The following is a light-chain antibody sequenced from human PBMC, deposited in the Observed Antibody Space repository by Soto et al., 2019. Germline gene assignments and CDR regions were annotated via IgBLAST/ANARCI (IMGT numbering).Light chain of an antibody. V-gene: IGLV1-40*01. CDR2: GNT. J-gene: IGLJ2*01. CDR3: QSYDNTLGVV. CDR1: SSNIGEGYD. Sequence: QSVLTQPPSVSGAPGQRVTISCTGSSSNIGEGYDVHWYQHLPGTAPKLLIFGNTNRPSGVPDRFSGSKSGASASLAITGLQAEDEADYYCQSYDNTLGVVFGGGTKLTVL.